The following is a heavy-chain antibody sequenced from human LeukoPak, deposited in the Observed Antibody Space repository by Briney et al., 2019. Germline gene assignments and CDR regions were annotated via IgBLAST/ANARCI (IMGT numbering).Heavy chain of an antibody. V-gene: IGHV4-34*01. Sequence: SETLSLTCAVYGGSFSGYYWSWIRQPPGKGLEWIGEINHSGSTNYNPSLKSRVTISVDTSKNQFSLKLSSVTAADTAVYYCARVPNPYYDFWSGYRIFDYWGQGTLVTVSS. J-gene: IGHJ4*02. CDR3: ARVPNPYYDFWSGYRIFDY. CDR1: GGSFSGYY. CDR2: INHSGST. D-gene: IGHD3-3*01.